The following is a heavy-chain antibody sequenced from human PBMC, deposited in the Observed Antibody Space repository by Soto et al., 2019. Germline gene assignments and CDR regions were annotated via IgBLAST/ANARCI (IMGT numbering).Heavy chain of an antibody. V-gene: IGHV3-21*01. Sequence: GSLRISCEASRFPFSRVSMNWVRKVPGKGLEWVASISSGSSDTWYADSVKGRFIISRDNAQNSLFLQMNTLRPEDTAMYYCARVAYWGPGTQVTVSS. CDR3: ARVAY. CDR1: RFPFSRVS. J-gene: IGHJ4*02. CDR2: ISSGSSDT.